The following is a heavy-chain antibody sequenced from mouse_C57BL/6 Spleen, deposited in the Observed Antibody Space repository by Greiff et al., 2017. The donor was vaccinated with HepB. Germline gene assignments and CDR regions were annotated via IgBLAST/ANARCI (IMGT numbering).Heavy chain of an antibody. CDR3: ARKGRRDGGDYYAMDY. Sequence: QVQLQQPGAELVKPGASVKMSCKASGYTFTSYWITWVKQRPGQGLEWIGDIYPGSGSTNYNEKFKSKATLTVDTSSSTAYMQLSSLTSEDSAVYYCARKGRRDGGDYYAMDYWGQGTSVTVSS. CDR1: GYTFTSYW. CDR2: IYPGSGST. V-gene: IGHV1-55*01. J-gene: IGHJ4*01.